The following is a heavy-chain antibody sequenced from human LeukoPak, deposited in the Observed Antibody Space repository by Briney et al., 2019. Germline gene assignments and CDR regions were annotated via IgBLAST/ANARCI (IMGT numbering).Heavy chain of an antibody. CDR1: GFTFSSSA. V-gene: IGHV3-64*04. J-gene: IGHJ4*02. CDR2: FSSDGSST. CDR3: AREEVAGTTDY. Sequence: PGGSLRLSRSASGFTFSSSAMYWVRQAPGKGLEYVSAFSSDGSSTFYADSVKGRFTISRDNSKNTLYLQINSLRAGDTAVYYCAREEVAGTTDYWGQGTLVTVSS. D-gene: IGHD1-7*01.